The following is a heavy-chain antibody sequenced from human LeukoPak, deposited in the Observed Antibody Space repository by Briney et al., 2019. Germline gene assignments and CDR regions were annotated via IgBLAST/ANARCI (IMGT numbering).Heavy chain of an antibody. CDR1: GGSISSSSYY. J-gene: IGHJ3*02. V-gene: IGHV4-39*01. CDR2: IYYRGNT. D-gene: IGHD6-19*01. Sequence: KTSETLSLTCTVSGGSISSSSYYWGWIRQPPGKGLEWIGSIYYRGNTYYNPSLKSRVTISVDTSKDQFSLRLSYVTAADTAVFYCGRQPAGWRPALDAFDIWGQGTMVTVSS. CDR3: GRQPAGWRPALDAFDI.